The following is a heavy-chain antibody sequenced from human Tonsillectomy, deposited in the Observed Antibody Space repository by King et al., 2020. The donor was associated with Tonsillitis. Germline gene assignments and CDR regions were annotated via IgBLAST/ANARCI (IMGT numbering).Heavy chain of an antibody. CDR1: GFTFSTYW. CDR3: ARDRNYHDGGAYYDAFDI. J-gene: IGHJ3*02. Sequence: VQLVESGGALVQPGESLRLSCAASGFTFSTYWMIWVRQAPGKGLEWVANIKGDGSVKHFVDSVKGRFTISRDNAKNSLYLQMNSLRAEDTAVYYCARDRNYHDGGAYYDAFDIWGQGTMVTVSS. CDR2: IKGDGSVK. D-gene: IGHD3-22*01. V-gene: IGHV3-7*04.